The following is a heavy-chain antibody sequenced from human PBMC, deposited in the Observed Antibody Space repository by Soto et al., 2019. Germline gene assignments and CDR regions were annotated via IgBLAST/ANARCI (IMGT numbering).Heavy chain of an antibody. CDR1: GYTFTNYF. D-gene: IGHD3-3*01. CDR2: INPGSRTT. Sequence: ASVKVSCKTSGYTFTNYFIHWVRQAPGQGLEWMGTINPGSRTTTYALYFQDRLTITRDTSTSTVYLELSSLTSEDTGIYSCARDPNYYDFWTGSQFYHGMDVWGQGTTVTVSS. V-gene: IGHV1-46*01. CDR3: ARDPNYYDFWTGSQFYHGMDV. J-gene: IGHJ6*02.